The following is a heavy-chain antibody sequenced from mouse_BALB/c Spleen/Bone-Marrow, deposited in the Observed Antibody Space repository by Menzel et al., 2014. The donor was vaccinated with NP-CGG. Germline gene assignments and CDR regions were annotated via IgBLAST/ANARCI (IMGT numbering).Heavy chain of an antibody. CDR2: IDPANGNT. CDR3: ARWEDYAMDY. V-gene: IGHV14-3*02. D-gene: IGHD4-1*01. CDR1: GFNIKDTY. J-gene: IGHJ4*01. Sequence: EVQLQQSGAELVKPGASVKLSCTASGFNIKDTYMHWVKQRPEQGLEWIGRIDPANGNTKYDPKFQGKATITADTSSNTDYLQLSSLTSEDTAVYYCARWEDYAMDYWGQGTSVTVSS.